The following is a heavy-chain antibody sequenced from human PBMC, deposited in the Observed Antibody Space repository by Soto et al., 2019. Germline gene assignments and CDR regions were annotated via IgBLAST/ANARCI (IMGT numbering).Heavy chain of an antibody. D-gene: IGHD6-13*01. CDR2: ISYDGSNK. J-gene: IGHJ5*02. V-gene: IGHV3-30-3*01. Sequence: QVQLVESGGGVVQPGRSLRLSCAASGFTFSSYAMHWVRQAPGKGLEGVAVISYDGSNKYYADSVKGRFTISRDNSKNTLYLQMNSLRAEDTAVYYCASIIAAAGTWFDPWGQGTLVTVSS. CDR1: GFTFSSYA. CDR3: ASIIAAAGTWFDP.